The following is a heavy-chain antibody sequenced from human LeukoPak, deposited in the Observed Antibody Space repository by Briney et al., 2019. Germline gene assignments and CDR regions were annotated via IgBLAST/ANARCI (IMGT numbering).Heavy chain of an antibody. CDR2: MYYSGST. J-gene: IGHJ4*02. CDR1: GGSISSGNYY. Sequence: SETLSLTCTVSGGSISSGNYYWGWIRQPPGKGLEWIGSMYYSGSTYYNPSLKSRVTISVGTSKNQFSLKLRPVTAADTAVYYCARGGSYTMVKNYWGQGTLVTVSS. D-gene: IGHD5-18*01. CDR3: ARGGSYTMVKNY. V-gene: IGHV4-39*07.